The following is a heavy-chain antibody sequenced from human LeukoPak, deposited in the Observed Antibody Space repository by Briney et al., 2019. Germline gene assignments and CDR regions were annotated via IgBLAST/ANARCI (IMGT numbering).Heavy chain of an antibody. J-gene: IGHJ5*02. V-gene: IGHV1-69*13. CDR1: GGTFSSYA. CDR2: IIPIFGTA. Sequence: ASVKVSCKASGGTFSSYAISWVRQAPGQGLEWMGGIIPIFGTANYAQKFQGRVTITADESTSTAYMELSSLRSEDTAVYYCAREPVDYYDSSGEPRNSAWGQGTLVTVSS. CDR3: AREPVDYYDSSGEPRNSA. D-gene: IGHD3-22*01.